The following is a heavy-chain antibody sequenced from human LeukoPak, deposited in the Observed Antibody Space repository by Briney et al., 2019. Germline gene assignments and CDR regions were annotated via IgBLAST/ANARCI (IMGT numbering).Heavy chain of an antibody. CDR3: ASPTTYCSSTSCPLGD. J-gene: IGHJ4*02. V-gene: IGHV5-51*01. CDR1: GYSFPTYW. D-gene: IGHD2-2*01. CDR2: IYPGDSDT. Sequence: GESLKISCNGSGYSFPTYWIGWVRQMPGKGLEWMGIIYPGDSDTRYSPSFQGQVTISADKSISTAYLLWSSLKASDTAMYYCASPTTYCSSTSCPLGDWGQGTLVTVSS.